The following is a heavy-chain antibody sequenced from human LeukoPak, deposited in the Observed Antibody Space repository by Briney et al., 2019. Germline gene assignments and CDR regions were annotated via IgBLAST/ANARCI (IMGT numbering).Heavy chain of an antibody. D-gene: IGHD1-26*01. CDR3: AKGEIVGATYYYGMDV. V-gene: IGHV3-23*01. CDR2: IRGRGGST. J-gene: IGHJ6*02. CDR1: GFTFSSYP. Sequence: GGSLTLSCAASGFTFSSYPMSWLRQAPGKGREWVSDIRGRGGSTYDADSVKDRFTISRDNSKNTLYLQMNSLRAEDTAVDYCAKGEIVGATYYYGMDVWGQGTTVTVSS.